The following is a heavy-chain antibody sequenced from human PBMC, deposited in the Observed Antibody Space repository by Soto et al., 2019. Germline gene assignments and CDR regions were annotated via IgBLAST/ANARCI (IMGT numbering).Heavy chain of an antibody. CDR2: IIPILGTA. Sequence: QVQLVQSGAEVKKPGSSVKVSCKASGGTFSSYAISWVRQAPGQGLEWMGGIIPILGTANYAQQFQGRVTITADESTSTADMELSSRRSEDTAVYYCARGSGIAARPYWFDPWGQGTLVTVSS. V-gene: IGHV1-69*01. J-gene: IGHJ5*02. CDR1: GGTFSSYA. D-gene: IGHD6-25*01. CDR3: ARGSGIAARPYWFDP.